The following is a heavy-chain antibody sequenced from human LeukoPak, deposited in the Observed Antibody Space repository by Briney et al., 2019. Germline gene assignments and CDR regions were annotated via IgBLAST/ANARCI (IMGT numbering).Heavy chain of an antibody. CDR3: AREVPYDSSRYYQPFDY. CDR2: ISAYNGNT. V-gene: IGHV1-18*01. D-gene: IGHD3-22*01. J-gene: IGHJ4*02. Sequence: ASVKVSCKASGYTFTSYGISWVRQAPGQGLEWMGWISAYNGNTNYAQKLQGRVTMTTDTSTSTAYMELRSLRSDDTAVYYCAREVPYDSSRYYQPFDYWGQGTLVTVSS. CDR1: GYTFTSYG.